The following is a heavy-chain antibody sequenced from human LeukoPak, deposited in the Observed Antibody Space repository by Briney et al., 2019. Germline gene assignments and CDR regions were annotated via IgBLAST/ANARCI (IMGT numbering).Heavy chain of an antibody. J-gene: IGHJ2*01. Sequence: GGSLRLSCAASEFTFSSYNMNWVRQAPGKGLEWVSSISSSGTYIYYADSVKGRFTISRDNSKNTLYLQMNSLRAEDTAVYYCAKSYRQQLVSVDWYFDLWGRGTLVTVSS. CDR2: ISSSGTYI. CDR1: EFTFSSYN. D-gene: IGHD6-13*01. V-gene: IGHV3-21*01. CDR3: AKSYRQQLVSVDWYFDL.